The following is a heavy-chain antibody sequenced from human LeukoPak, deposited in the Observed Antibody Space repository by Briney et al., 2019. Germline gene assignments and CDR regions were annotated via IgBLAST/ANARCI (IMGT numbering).Heavy chain of an antibody. CDR3: ASYGGSGTPYYFDY. J-gene: IGHJ4*02. Sequence: TSETLSLTCAVYGGSFSGYYWSWIRQPPGKGLEWIGEINHSGSTNHNPSLKSRVTISVDTSKNQFSLKLSSVTAADTAVYYCASYGGSGTPYYFDYWGQGTLVTVSS. CDR1: GGSFSGYY. V-gene: IGHV4-34*01. CDR2: INHSGST. D-gene: IGHD3-10*01.